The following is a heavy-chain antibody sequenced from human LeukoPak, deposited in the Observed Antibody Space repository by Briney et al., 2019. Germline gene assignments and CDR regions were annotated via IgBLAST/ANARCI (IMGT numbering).Heavy chain of an antibody. Sequence: ASVKVSFKASGYTFTSYAVNWVRQAPGQGLEWMGWINTNTGNPTYAQGFTGRFVFSLDTSVSTAYLQISSLKAEDTAVYYCARLETTYYFDYWGQGTLVTVSS. CDR2: INTNTGNP. CDR1: GYTFTSYA. V-gene: IGHV7-4-1*02. D-gene: IGHD3-3*01. J-gene: IGHJ4*02. CDR3: ARLETTYYFDY.